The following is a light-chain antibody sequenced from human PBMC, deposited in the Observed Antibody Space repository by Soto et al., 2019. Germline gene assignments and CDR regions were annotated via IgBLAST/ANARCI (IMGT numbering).Light chain of an antibody. CDR2: LEGSGSY. V-gene: IGLV4-60*02. CDR3: ETWDSNTVV. Sequence: QLVLTQSSSASASLGSSVKLTCTLSSGHSSYIIAWHQQQPGKAPRYLMKLEGSGSYNKGSGVPDRFSGSSSGADRYLTISNHQFEDEADYYCETWDSNTVVFGGGTKLTVL. CDR1: SGHSSYI. J-gene: IGLJ2*01.